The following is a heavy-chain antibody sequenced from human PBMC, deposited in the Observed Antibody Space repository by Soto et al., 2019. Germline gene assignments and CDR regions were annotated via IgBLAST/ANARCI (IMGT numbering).Heavy chain of an antibody. CDR3: ASEEEYEHEWGKSPWD. Sequence: EVQLLETGWNLVQPGGSLRLSCAASGFTFHNYAMSWVRQAPGKGLEWVSSINGPGDDTYYADSVKGRFTISRDTSKNTGDVQMNSRCADDTAQYYCASEEEYEHEWGKSPWDCGQGNLFAFAS. CDR1: GFTFHNYA. V-gene: IGHV3-23*01. D-gene: IGHD3-16*01. CDR2: INGPGDDT. J-gene: IGHJ4*03.